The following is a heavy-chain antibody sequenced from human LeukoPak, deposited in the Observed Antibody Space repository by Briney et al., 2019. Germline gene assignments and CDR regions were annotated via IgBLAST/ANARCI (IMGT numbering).Heavy chain of an antibody. Sequence: PSETLSLTCAVYGASLSGYYWGWIRQPPGKGLEWNGEINHSGSTNYHPSLKSRFTISVDTSKNQFSLKLSSVTAADTAVYYCARRYYYDSSGSQSSPIDYWGQGTLVTVSS. CDR3: ARRYYYDSSGSQSSPIDY. V-gene: IGHV4-34*01. D-gene: IGHD3-22*01. CDR2: INHSGST. J-gene: IGHJ4*02. CDR1: GASLSGYY.